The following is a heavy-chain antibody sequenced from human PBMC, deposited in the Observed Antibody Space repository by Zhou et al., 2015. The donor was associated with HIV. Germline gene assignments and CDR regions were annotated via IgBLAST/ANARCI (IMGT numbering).Heavy chain of an antibody. J-gene: IGHJ6*02. CDR1: GGTFSGSD. CDR2: IIPIFGTA. CDR3: MDV. Sequence: QMQLVQSGAEVKEPGSSVKVSCKASGGTFSGSDISWIRQAPGQGLEWMGGIIPIFGTASYAQRFQGRVTITADESTSTAYMELSSLRSEDTAVYYGMDVWGQGTTVTVSS. V-gene: IGHV1-69*01.